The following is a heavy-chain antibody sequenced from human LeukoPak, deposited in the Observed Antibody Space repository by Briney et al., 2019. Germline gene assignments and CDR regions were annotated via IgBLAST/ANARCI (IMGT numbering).Heavy chain of an antibody. D-gene: IGHD2-2*01. J-gene: IGHJ4*02. CDR1: GFTFSSYA. CDR2: ISYDGSNK. V-gene: IGHV3-30-3*01. Sequence: PGGSLRLSCAASGFTFSSYAMHWVRQAPGKGLEWVAVISYDGSNKYYADSVKGRFTIPRDNAKNSLYLQMNSLRAEDTAVYYCARDLRGDCSSTSCYSFDYWGQGTLVTVSS. CDR3: ARDLRGDCSSTSCYSFDY.